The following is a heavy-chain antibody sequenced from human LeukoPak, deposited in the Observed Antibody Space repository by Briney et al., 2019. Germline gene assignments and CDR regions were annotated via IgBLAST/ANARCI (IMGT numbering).Heavy chain of an antibody. V-gene: IGHV3-7*03. CDR3: AREGEQQLGWFDP. Sequence: PGGSLRLSCAASGFTFSSYWVSWVRQAPGKGLEWVANIKQDGSEKYYVDSVKGGFTISRDNAKNSLYLQMNSLRAEDTAVYYCAREGEQQLGWFDPWGQGTLVTVSS. CDR1: GFTFSSYW. J-gene: IGHJ5*02. D-gene: IGHD6-13*01. CDR2: IKQDGSEK.